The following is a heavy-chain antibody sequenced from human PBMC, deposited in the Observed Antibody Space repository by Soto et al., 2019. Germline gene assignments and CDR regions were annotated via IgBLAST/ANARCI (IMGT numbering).Heavy chain of an antibody. CDR1: GYTFTSYY. Sequence: ASVKVSCKASGYTFTSYYMHWVRQAPGQGLEWMGIINPSGGSTSYAQKFQGRVTMTRDTSTSTVYMELSSLRSEDTAVYYCSITMIVVVNRGYYGMDVWGQGTTVIVSS. CDR2: INPSGGST. D-gene: IGHD3-22*01. V-gene: IGHV1-46*01. CDR3: SITMIVVVNRGYYGMDV. J-gene: IGHJ6*02.